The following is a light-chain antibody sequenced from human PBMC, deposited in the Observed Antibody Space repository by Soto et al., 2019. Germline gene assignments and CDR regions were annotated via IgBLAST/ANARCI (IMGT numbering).Light chain of an antibody. CDR3: SSFAGSPVV. CDR1: SSDVGEENY. CDR2: EVS. V-gene: IGLV2-8*01. J-gene: IGLJ2*01. Sequence: QSVLTQSPSASGSPGQSVTITCSGTSSDVGEENYVSWYQQHPGKVPKLILYEVSKRPSGVPDRFSGSRSGNTASLTVSGLQAEDEADYYCSSFAGSPVVFGGGTKVTVL.